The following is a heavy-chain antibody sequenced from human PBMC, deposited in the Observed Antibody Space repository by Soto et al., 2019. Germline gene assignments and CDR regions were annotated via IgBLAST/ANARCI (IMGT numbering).Heavy chain of an antibody. D-gene: IGHD6-13*01. Sequence: QVQLVQSGAEVKKPGASVKVSCKASGYTFTNSYIHWVRQPPGQGLEWMALLNPNGGSTNYAQNFQGRVTVTRDTSTSTVYMELTSLTSEDTAVYYCARNLAAGDYWGQGTLVTVSS. CDR2: LNPNGGST. V-gene: IGHV1-46*01. CDR3: ARNLAAGDY. J-gene: IGHJ4*02. CDR1: GYTFTNSY.